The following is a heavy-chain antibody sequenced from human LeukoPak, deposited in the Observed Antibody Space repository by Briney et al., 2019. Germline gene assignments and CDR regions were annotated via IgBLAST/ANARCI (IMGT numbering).Heavy chain of an antibody. J-gene: IGHJ4*02. CDR2: IYHSGST. CDR1: GGSISSGGYY. D-gene: IGHD3-10*01. Sequence: PLETLSLTCTVSGGSISSGGYYWSWIRQPPGKGLEWIGYIYHSGSTYYNPSLKSRVTISVDTSKNQFSLELSSVTAADTAVYYCARRSLWFGEYRYWGQGTLVTVSS. CDR3: ARRSLWFGEYRY. V-gene: IGHV4-30-2*02.